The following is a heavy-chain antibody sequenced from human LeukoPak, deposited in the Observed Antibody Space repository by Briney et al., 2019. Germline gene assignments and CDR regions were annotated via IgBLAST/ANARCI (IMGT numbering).Heavy chain of an antibody. CDR2: INPSGGST. D-gene: IGHD6-19*01. Sequence: ASVKVSCKASGYTFTSYYMHWVRQPPGQGLAWMGIINPSGGSTSYAQKFQGRVNMSRDTSTSKVYMELSSLRSEDTAVYYCAREGDSSGWYMDFDYWGQGTLVTVSS. V-gene: IGHV1-46*01. J-gene: IGHJ4*02. CDR3: AREGDSSGWYMDFDY. CDR1: GYTFTSYY.